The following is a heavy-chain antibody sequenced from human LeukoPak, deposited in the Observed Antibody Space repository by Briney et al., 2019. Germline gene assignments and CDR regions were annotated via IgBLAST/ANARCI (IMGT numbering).Heavy chain of an antibody. J-gene: IGHJ4*02. CDR2: LYSGGST. CDR3: ARGLDTMVRGVILDY. Sequence: PGGSLRLSCAASGFTVSGNYMSWVRRAPGKGLEWVSVLYSGGSTYYADSVKGRFTISRDNSKNTLYLQMNSLRAEDTAVYYCARGLDTMVRGVILDYWGQGTLVTVSS. CDR1: GFTVSGNY. V-gene: IGHV3-66*02. D-gene: IGHD3-10*01.